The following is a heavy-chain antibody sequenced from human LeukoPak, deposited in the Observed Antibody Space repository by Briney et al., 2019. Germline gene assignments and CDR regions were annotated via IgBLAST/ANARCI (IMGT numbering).Heavy chain of an antibody. J-gene: IGHJ5*02. CDR2: IISSGDNT. Sequence: GASLRLSCAASGFTFSSYAMCWVRQAPGKGLQWVSSIISSGDNTYYADSVKGRFTISRDNSKNTLYLQVNSLRAEDTAVYYCVKGSRGCYDTWGQGTLVTVSS. CDR3: VKGSRGCYDT. D-gene: IGHD3-22*01. V-gene: IGHV3-23*01. CDR1: GFTFSSYA.